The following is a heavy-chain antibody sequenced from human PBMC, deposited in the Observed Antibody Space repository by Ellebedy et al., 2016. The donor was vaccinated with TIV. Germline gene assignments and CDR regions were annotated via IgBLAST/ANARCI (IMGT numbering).Heavy chain of an antibody. V-gene: IGHV1-2*02. Sequence: ASVKVSCKASGYTFTGYYMHWVRQAPGQGLEWMGWINPNSGGTNYAQKLQGRVTMTTDTSTSTAYMELRSLRSDDTAAYYCARDRGGSPLDAFDIWGQGTMVTVSS. CDR2: INPNSGGT. CDR1: GYTFTGYY. D-gene: IGHD1-26*01. J-gene: IGHJ3*02. CDR3: ARDRGGSPLDAFDI.